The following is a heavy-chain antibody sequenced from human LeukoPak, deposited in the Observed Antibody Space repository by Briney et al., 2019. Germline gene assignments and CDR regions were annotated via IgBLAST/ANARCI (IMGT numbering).Heavy chain of an antibody. CDR3: ARLYYDFWSGFYTHFDY. J-gene: IGHJ4*02. CDR1: GGSISIGSYY. CDR2: IYYSGIT. D-gene: IGHD3-3*01. V-gene: IGHV4-39*07. Sequence: SETLSLTCTVSGGSISIGSYYWGWIRQPPGKGLEWSGNIYYSGITYYNPSLKSRVTISVDTSKNQFSLKLSSVTAADTAVYYCARLYYDFWSGFYTHFDYWGQGTLVTVSS.